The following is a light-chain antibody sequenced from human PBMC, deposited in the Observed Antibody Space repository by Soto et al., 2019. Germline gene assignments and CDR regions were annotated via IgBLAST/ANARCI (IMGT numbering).Light chain of an antibody. J-gene: IGKJ4*01. Sequence: SCRSSQSXXXRNGYXXLDWYLQKPGQSPQLLIYFGSIRASXXXXXXXXXXXXXXXXXXISRVEAEDVGVYYCMQALKTPLTFGGGTKVEXK. V-gene: IGKV2-28*01. CDR3: MQALKTPLT. CDR2: FGS. CDR1: QSXXXRNGYXX.